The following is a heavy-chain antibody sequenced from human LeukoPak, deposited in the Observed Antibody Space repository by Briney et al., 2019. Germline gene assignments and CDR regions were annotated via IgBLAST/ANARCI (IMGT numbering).Heavy chain of an antibody. Sequence: GGSLRLSCAASGFNFVDYGMHWVRQAPGKGLEWVSSVNWNSGSTAYADSVKGRFTVSRDNAKKSVYLQMDSLRPDDTALYYCTKDAGVGSSSPSFYFYMSAWGKGTTVSVSS. CDR1: GFNFVDYG. V-gene: IGHV3-9*01. J-gene: IGHJ6*03. D-gene: IGHD6-6*01. CDR2: VNWNSGST. CDR3: TKDAGVGSSSPSFYFYMSA.